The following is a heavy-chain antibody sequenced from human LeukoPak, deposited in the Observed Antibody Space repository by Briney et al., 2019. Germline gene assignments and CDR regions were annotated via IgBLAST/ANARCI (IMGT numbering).Heavy chain of an antibody. V-gene: IGHV3-30*02. D-gene: IGHD3-9*01. CDR2: IRYDGSNK. CDR3: AKRGDPYYDILTGYHRYYYYMDV. CDR1: GFTFSSYG. J-gene: IGHJ6*03. Sequence: GGSLRLSCAASGFTFSSYGMHWVRQAPGKGLEWVAFIRYDGSNKYYADSVKGRFTISRDNSKNTLYLQMNSLRAEDTAVYYCAKRGDPYYDILTGYHRYYYYMDVWGKGTTVTISS.